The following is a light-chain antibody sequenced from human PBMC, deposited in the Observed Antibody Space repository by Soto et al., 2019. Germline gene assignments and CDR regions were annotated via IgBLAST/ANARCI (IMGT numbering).Light chain of an antibody. CDR2: DTS. J-gene: IGKJ2*01. Sequence: EIVLTQSPATLSLSPGQRATLSCRASQSVTFYLAWYQQKPGQAPRLLIYDTSNRATGTPARCSGSGSGTEFTLTISSLEPGDFAVYYCQQRGTWPPTFGQGTKLEI. CDR3: QQRGTWPPT. V-gene: IGKV3-11*01. CDR1: QSVTFY.